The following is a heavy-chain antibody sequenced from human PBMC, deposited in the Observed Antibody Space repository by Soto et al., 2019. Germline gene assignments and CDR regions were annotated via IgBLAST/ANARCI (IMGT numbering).Heavy chain of an antibody. J-gene: IGHJ4*02. Sequence: ASVKVSCKASGYTFTSYAMHWVRQAPGQRLEWMGWINAGNGNIKYSQKFQGRITITRDTSASTAYMELSSLRSEDTAVYYCARDDIAVAGTHCYWGQGPLVTVSS. V-gene: IGHV1-3*01. CDR1: GYTFTSYA. CDR2: INAGNGNI. D-gene: IGHD6-19*01. CDR3: ARDDIAVAGTHCY.